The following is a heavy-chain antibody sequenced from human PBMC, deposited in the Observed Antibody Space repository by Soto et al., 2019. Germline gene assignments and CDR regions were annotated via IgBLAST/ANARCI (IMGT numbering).Heavy chain of an antibody. Sequence: ASVKVSCKASGYTFTNFGISWVRQAPGQGLEWMGWISAYNGNTNYAQKFQGRVTMTTDTSTSTAYMELSSLRSEDTAVYYCARGSGGSSYYYYGMDVWGQGTTVTVSS. CDR2: ISAYNGNT. J-gene: IGHJ6*02. CDR3: ARGSGGSSYYYYGMDV. D-gene: IGHD2-15*01. CDR1: GYTFTNFG. V-gene: IGHV1-18*01.